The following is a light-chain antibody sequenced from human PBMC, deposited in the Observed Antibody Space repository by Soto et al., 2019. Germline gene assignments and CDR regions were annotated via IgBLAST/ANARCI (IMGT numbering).Light chain of an antibody. V-gene: IGLV8-61*01. J-gene: IGLJ2*01. CDR3: VLYMGSGIVV. Sequence: QAVVTQEPSFSVSPGGTVTLTCGLSSGSVSTSYYPSWYQQTPGQAPRTLIYSTNTRSSGVPDRFSGSILGNKAALTITGAQADDESDYYCVLYMGSGIVVSGGGTKVTVL. CDR2: STN. CDR1: SGSVSTSYY.